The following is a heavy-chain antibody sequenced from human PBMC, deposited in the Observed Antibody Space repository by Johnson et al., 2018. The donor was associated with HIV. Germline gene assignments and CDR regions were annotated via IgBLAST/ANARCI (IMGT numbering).Heavy chain of an antibody. CDR3: AKDINLEDAFDI. CDR2: ISSSGGST. V-gene: IGHV3-11*01. CDR1: GFRFSDYY. J-gene: IGHJ3*02. Sequence: QVQLVESGGGLVKPGGSLRLSCAASGFRFSDYYMSWIRQAPGKGLEWVSYISSSGGSTYYADSVKGRFTISRDNAKNLLFLQMNSLRAEDTALYYCAKDINLEDAFDIWGQGTMVTVSS.